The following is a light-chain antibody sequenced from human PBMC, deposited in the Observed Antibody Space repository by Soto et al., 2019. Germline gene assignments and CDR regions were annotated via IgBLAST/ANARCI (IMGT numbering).Light chain of an antibody. CDR1: QSISSW. J-gene: IGKJ1*01. V-gene: IGKV1-5*03. CDR3: QHYKTYSRT. Sequence: DIQMTQSPSTLSASVGDRVTMTCRASQSISSWLAWYQQKPGKAPNLLIYKASSLESGVPSRFSGSGSGTEFTLTISSLQPDDFATYYCQHYKTYSRTFGQGTKMEIK. CDR2: KAS.